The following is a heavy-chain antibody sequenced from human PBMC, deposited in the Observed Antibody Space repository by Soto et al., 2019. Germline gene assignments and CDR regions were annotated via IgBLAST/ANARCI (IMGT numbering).Heavy chain of an antibody. CDR1: GFTFSDHY. D-gene: IGHD3-10*01. CDR3: ASAWFGALKYFDY. J-gene: IGHJ4*02. CDR2: IRNKANSYTT. V-gene: IGHV3-72*01. Sequence: EVQLVESGGGLVQPGGSLRLSCAASGFTFSDHYMEWVRQAPGKGLEWVGRIRNKANSYTTEYGASVKGRFTISRDDSKKSLSLQMNSLNTEDTAVYYCASAWFGALKYFDYWGQGTLVTVSS.